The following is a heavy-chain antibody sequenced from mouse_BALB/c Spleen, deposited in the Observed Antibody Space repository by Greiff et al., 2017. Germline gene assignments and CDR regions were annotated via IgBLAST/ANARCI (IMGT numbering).Heavy chain of an antibody. CDR3: AREGRAMDD. V-gene: IGHV5-9-4*01. J-gene: IGHJ4*01. CDR1: GFTFSSYA. Sequence: EVQVVESGGGLVKPGGSLKLSCAASGFTFSSYAMSWVRQSPEKRLEWVAEISSGGSYTYYPDTVTGRFTISRDNAKNTLYLEMSSLRSEDTAMYYCAREGRAMDDWGQGTSVTVSS. CDR2: ISSGGSYT.